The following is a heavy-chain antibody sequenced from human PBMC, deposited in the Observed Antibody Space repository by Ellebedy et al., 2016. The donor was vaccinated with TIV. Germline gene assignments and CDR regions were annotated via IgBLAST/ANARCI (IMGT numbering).Heavy chain of an antibody. CDR3: ARDNRPRTRITGGYGMDV. V-gene: IGHV3-30-3*01. D-gene: IGHD3-10*01. CDR2: ISYDGSNK. CDR1: GFTFSSYA. J-gene: IGHJ6*02. Sequence: GESLKISCAASGFTFSSYAMHWVRQAPGKGLEWVAVISYDGSNKYYADSVKGRFTISRDNSKNTLYLQMNSLRAEDTAVYYCARDNRPRTRITGGYGMDVWGQGTTVTVSS.